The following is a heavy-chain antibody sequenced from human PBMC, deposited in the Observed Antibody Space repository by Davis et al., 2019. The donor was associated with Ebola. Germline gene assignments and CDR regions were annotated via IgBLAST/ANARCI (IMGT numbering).Heavy chain of an antibody. CDR1: GGSFTTYY. V-gene: IGHV4-34*01. D-gene: IGHD2-2*03. Sequence: PSETLSLTCAVYGGSFTTYYWSWIRQPPGKGLEWIGKVNASGRTTYNPSLKSRVSISLDTSKNQFSLKLSSVTAADTAVYYCARDGYFHYYGLDVWGQGTTVTVSS. CDR2: VNASGRT. CDR3: ARDGYFHYYGLDV. J-gene: IGHJ6*02.